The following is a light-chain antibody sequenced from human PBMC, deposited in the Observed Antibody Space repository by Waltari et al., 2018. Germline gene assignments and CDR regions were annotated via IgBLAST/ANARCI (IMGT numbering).Light chain of an antibody. CDR3: QHYVRLPVT. V-gene: IGKV3-20*01. Sequence: IVLTQSPGTLSLSLGERATLSCWVSQSVGRALAWYQQKRGQAPRLLIYGASTRASGIPDRFSGSGSGTDFSLTINRLEPEDFAVYYCQHYVRLPVTFGQGTKVEIK. J-gene: IGKJ1*01. CDR1: QSVGRA. CDR2: GAS.